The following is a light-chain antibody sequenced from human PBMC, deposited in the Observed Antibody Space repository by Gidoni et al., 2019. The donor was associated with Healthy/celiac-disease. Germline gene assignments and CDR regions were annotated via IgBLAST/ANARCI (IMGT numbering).Light chain of an antibody. J-gene: IGKJ3*01. V-gene: IGKV3-15*01. CDR3: QQYNNWPPGT. CDR1: QSVSSN. Sequence: EIVMTQSPATLSVSPGERATLSCRASQSVSSNLAWYQQKPGQAPRLLIYGASTRATGIPARFSGSGSGTEFTLTISSLQSEDFAVYYCQQYNNWPPGTVGPGTKVDS. CDR2: GAS.